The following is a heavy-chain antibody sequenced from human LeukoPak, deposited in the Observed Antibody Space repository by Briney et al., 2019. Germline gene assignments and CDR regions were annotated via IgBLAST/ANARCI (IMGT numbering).Heavy chain of an antibody. J-gene: IGHJ5*02. CDR2: IYYSGST. D-gene: IGHD2-15*01. CDR1: GGSLSNYY. CDR3: ARRGGYCSGGSCYYWFDP. Sequence: SETLSLTCSVSGGSLSNYYWNWIRQPPGEGLEWIGSIYYSGSTYYNASLKSRVTISVDTSKNQFSLKLSSVTVADTAVYYCARRGGYCSGGSCYYWFDPWGQGTLVTVSS. V-gene: IGHV4-39*01.